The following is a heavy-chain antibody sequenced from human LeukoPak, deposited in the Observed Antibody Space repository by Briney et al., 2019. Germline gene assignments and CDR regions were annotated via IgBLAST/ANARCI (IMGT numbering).Heavy chain of an antibody. CDR2: ISSSSTYI. CDR3: ARVAVAYCGGDCYFSFDY. CDR1: GFTFSNYN. V-gene: IGHV3-21*01. Sequence: GGSLRLSCATSGFTFSNYNMNWVRQVPGKGLEWVSSISSSSTYIYYSDSVKGRFSVSRDNVKSSLYLQMTSLRAEDTAVYYCARVAVAYCGGDCYFSFDYWGQGTLVTVSS. J-gene: IGHJ4*02. D-gene: IGHD2-21*02.